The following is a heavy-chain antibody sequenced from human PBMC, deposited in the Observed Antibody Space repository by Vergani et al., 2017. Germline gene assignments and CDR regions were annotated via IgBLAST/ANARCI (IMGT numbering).Heavy chain of an antibody. CDR2: INPNSGGT. D-gene: IGHD5-24*01. CDR1: GYTFTGYY. CDR3: ARRGRGDGYNYDY. Sequence: QVQLVQSGAEVKKPGASVKVSCKTSGYTFTGYYMHWVRQAPGQGLEWMGWINPNSGGTNYAQQFQGRVTLTRDTSINTAYMELSRLRSDDTAVYYCARRGRGDGYNYDYWGQGTLVTVSS. J-gene: IGHJ4*02. V-gene: IGHV1-2*02.